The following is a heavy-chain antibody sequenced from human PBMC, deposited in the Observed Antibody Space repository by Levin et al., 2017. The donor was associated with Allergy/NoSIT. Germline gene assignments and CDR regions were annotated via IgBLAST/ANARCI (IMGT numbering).Heavy chain of an antibody. CDR3: ARGDAYCGGDCYSRGWFDP. V-gene: IGHV3-48*01. CDR1: GFSLSTYS. CDR2: ISSSSSSI. Sequence: LSLTCAASGFSLSTYSMNWVRQAPGKGLEWVSYISSSSSSIFYADSVKGRFTISRDNAKNSLYLQMNTLRAEDSAVYYCARGDAYCGGDCYSRGWFDPWGQGTLVIVSS. D-gene: IGHD2-21*02. J-gene: IGHJ5*02.